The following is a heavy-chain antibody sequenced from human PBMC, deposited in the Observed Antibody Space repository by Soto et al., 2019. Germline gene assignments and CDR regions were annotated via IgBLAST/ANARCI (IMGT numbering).Heavy chain of an antibody. CDR2: IDPSDSYT. D-gene: IGHD3-3*01. J-gene: IGHJ6*02. Sequence: PGESLKISCKGSGYSFTSYWISWVRQMPGKGLEWMGRIDPSDSYTNYSPSFQGHVTISADKSISTAYLQWSSLKASDTAMYYCARAIDYDFWSGYYRPYYYYGMDVWGQGTTVTVSS. CDR3: ARAIDYDFWSGYYRPYYYYGMDV. CDR1: GYSFTSYW. V-gene: IGHV5-10-1*01.